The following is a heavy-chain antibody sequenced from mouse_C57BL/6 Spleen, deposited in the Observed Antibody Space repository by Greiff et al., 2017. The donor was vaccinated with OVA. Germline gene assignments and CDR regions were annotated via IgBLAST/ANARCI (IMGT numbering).Heavy chain of an antibody. J-gene: IGHJ3*01. D-gene: IGHD1-1*01. Sequence: EVQRVESGGGLVQPGGSLKLSCAASGFTFSDYGMAWVRQAPRKGPEWVAFISNLAYSIYYADTVTGRFTISRENAKNTLYLEMSSLRSEDTAMYYGARHSPYGSSPFAYWGQGTLVTVSA. V-gene: IGHV5-15*01. CDR1: GFTFSDYG. CDR3: ARHSPYGSSPFAY. CDR2: ISNLAYSI.